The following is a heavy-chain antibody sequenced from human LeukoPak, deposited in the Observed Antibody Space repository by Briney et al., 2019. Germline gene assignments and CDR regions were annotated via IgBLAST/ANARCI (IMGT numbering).Heavy chain of an antibody. Sequence: PSETLSLTCTVSGGSISSYYWSWIRQPPGKGLEWIGYIYYSGTTNYNPSLKSRLTISVDTSKNQFSLKLRSVTAADTAIYYCASLERDGYNKGDYWGQGTLVTVSS. D-gene: IGHD5-24*01. J-gene: IGHJ4*02. CDR3: ASLERDGYNKGDY. V-gene: IGHV4-59*01. CDR2: IYYSGTT. CDR1: GGSISSYY.